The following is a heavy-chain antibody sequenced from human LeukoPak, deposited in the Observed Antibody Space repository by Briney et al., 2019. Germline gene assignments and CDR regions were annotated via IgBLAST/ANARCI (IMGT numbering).Heavy chain of an antibody. J-gene: IGHJ3*02. CDR2: ISAYNGNT. D-gene: IGHD3-22*01. CDR1: GYTFTSYG. CDR3: ARDIDYYDSSGYGDAFDI. Sequence: ASVKVSCKASGYTFTSYGISWVRQAPGQGLEWMGWISAYNGNTNYAQKLQGRVTMTTDTSTSTAYMELRSLRSDDTAVYYCARDIDYYDSSGYGDAFDIWGQGTMVTVSS. V-gene: IGHV1-18*01.